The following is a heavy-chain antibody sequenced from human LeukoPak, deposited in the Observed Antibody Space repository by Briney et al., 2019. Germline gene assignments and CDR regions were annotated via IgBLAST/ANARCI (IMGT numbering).Heavy chain of an antibody. CDR2: IIPILGIA. Sequence: ASVKVSCKASGYTFTSYGISWVRQAPGQGLEWMGRIIPILGIANYAQKLQGRVTMTTDTSTSTAYMELRSLRSDDTAVYYCARDNAAVWGSYRYQYYYYYYGMDVWGQGTTVTVSS. V-gene: IGHV1-18*01. CDR1: GYTFTSYG. CDR3: ARDNAAVWGSYRYQYYYYYYGMDV. J-gene: IGHJ6*02. D-gene: IGHD3-16*02.